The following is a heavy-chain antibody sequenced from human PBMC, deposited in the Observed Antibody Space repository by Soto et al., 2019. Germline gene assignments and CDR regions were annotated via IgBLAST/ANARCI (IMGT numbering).Heavy chain of an antibody. J-gene: IGHJ4*02. CDR2: IWYDGSNK. CDR1: GFTFRSYG. CDR3: AREVGAERYYFDY. D-gene: IGHD1-26*01. V-gene: IGHV3-33*01. Sequence: QVQLVESGGGVVQPGRSLRLSCAASGFTFRSYGMHWVRQAPGKGLEWVAVIWYDGSNKYYADSVKGRFTISRDNSKNTLYLQMNSLRAEDTAVYYCAREVGAERYYFDYWGQGTLVTVSS.